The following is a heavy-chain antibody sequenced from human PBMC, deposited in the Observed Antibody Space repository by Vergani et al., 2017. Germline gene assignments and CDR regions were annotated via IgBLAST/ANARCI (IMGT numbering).Heavy chain of an antibody. CDR3: ARDLRMIPFYGLDV. CDR1: GYTFTSYG. J-gene: IGHJ6*02. D-gene: IGHD3-16*01. Sequence: QVQLVQSGVEVKKPGASVKVSCKASGYTFTSYGISWVRQAPGQGLEWMGWINTYNGNTNYAQKVQGRVTMTTDTSTRTAYMELRSLRSDDTAVYYCARDLRMIPFYGLDVWGQGTTVTVSS. CDR2: INTYNGNT. V-gene: IGHV1-18*01.